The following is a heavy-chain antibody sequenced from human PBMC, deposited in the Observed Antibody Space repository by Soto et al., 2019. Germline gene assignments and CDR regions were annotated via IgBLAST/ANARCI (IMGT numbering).Heavy chain of an antibody. Sequence: GGSLRLSCSASGSAFRGYSIHWVRQAPGKGLEWITLISYDEATTFYADSVKGRFTISRDDSKNVSYLQMDSLRREDTGVYFCASQMYFFDSSGYLPPYWGQGTLVTVSS. CDR2: ISYDEATT. V-gene: IGHV3-30-3*01. J-gene: IGHJ4*02. D-gene: IGHD3-22*01. CDR1: GSAFRGYS. CDR3: ASQMYFFDSSGYLPPY.